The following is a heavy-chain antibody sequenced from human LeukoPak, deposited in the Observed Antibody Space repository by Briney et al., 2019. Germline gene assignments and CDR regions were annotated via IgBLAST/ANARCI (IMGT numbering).Heavy chain of an antibody. V-gene: IGHV1-2*02. J-gene: IGHJ5*02. Sequence: GASVKVSCKASGYTFTGYYMHWVRQAPGQGLEWMGWINPNSGGTNYAQKFQGRVTMTKDTSISTAYMELSRLRSDDTAVYYCARAGMTTVTGVEGNWFDPWGQGTLVTVSS. CDR1: GYTFTGYY. D-gene: IGHD4-11*01. CDR3: ARAGMTTVTGVEGNWFDP. CDR2: INPNSGGT.